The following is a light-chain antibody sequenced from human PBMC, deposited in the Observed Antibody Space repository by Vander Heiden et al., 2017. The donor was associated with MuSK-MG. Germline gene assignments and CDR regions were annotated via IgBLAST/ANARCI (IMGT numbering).Light chain of an antibody. CDR3: QQYYTFPRT. Sequence: AIRMTQSPASFSASIGDRVTMTCRASENISRFLAWYQQKPGKAPELLIHAASTLESGVPSRFSGSGSGADYSLTINNLQSDDFATYYCQQYYTFPRTFGEGTKVEI. V-gene: IGKV1-8*01. J-gene: IGKJ1*01. CDR1: ENISRF. CDR2: AAS.